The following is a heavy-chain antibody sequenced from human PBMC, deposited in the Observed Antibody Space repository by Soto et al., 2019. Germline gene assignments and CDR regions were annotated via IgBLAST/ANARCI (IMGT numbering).Heavy chain of an antibody. Sequence: QVQLVQSGAEVKKPGSSVKVSCKASGGTFSSFAISWVRQVPGQGLEWMGGIIPMIETPNYAQKFQGRLTITADESTNIAYMDLSSRRSEDTAVYFCARGESSWLSDVWGQGTTVIVS. J-gene: IGHJ6*02. D-gene: IGHD6-19*01. CDR1: GGTFSSFA. CDR3: ARGESSWLSDV. CDR2: IIPMIETP. V-gene: IGHV1-69*01.